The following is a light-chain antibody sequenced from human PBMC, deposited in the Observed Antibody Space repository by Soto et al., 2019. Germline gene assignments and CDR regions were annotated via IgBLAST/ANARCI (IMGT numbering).Light chain of an antibody. Sequence: DTQMTQSPSTLSASVGDRATITCRASQIISSWLAWYQQKPGKAPKLLIYRASSLVSGVPSRFSGSGSGTEFTLTISSLQPHDFETYYCQRYNDYPLTFGGGTRVEIK. J-gene: IGKJ4*01. V-gene: IGKV1-5*03. CDR2: RAS. CDR1: QIISSW. CDR3: QRYNDYPLT.